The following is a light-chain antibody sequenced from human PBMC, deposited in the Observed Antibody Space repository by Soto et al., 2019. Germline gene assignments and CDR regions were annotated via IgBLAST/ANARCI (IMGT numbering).Light chain of an antibody. V-gene: IGLV2-11*01. Sequence: QSVLTQPRSVSGSPGQSVTLSCTGTSSDVGGYHYVSWYQHHPGKAPKIIIYDVNKRPSGVPDRFSGSKSGNTASLTISGLQNEDEADYYCCSYAGSDTLVFGGGTKLTVL. J-gene: IGLJ2*01. CDR2: DVN. CDR3: CSYAGSDTLV. CDR1: SSDVGGYHY.